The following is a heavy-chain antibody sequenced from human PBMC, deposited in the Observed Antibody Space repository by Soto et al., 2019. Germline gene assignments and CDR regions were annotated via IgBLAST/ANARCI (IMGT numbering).Heavy chain of an antibody. CDR3: TRGYGDYVRDY. CDR1: GFTFSDSA. Sequence: EVQLVESGGGLIEPGESRKLSCAVSGFTFSDSAMHWVREASGKGLEWVSRIRSKANNYATAYAASVKGRFTISRDDSKNTAYLQMNSLKSEDTAVYYCTRGYGDYVRDYWGQGTLVTVSS. J-gene: IGHJ4*02. V-gene: IGHV3-73*01. D-gene: IGHD4-17*01. CDR2: IRSKANNYAT.